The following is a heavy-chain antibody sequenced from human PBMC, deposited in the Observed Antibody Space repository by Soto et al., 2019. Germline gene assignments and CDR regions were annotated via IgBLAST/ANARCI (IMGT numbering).Heavy chain of an antibody. V-gene: IGHV1-69*01. CDR2: IIPIFGTA. CDR3: ARDSRVVAAPYYYDYGMDV. CDR1: GGTFSSYA. D-gene: IGHD2-15*01. J-gene: IGHJ6*02. Sequence: QVQLVQSGAEVKKPGSSVKVSCKASGGTFSSYAISWVRQAPGQGLEWMGGIIPIFGTANYAQKFQGRVTITADEATSTAYMELSSLRSEDTAVYYCARDSRVVAAPYYYDYGMDVWGQGTTVTVSS.